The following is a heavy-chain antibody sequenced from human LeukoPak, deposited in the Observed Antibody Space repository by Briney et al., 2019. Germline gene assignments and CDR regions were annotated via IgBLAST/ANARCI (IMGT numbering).Heavy chain of an antibody. V-gene: IGHV4-61*01. D-gene: IGHD2-2*01. CDR3: AGGGYCDVPSCLAPLFDW. CDR2: IYYSGST. CDR1: GGSVTSGSYY. J-gene: IGHJ4*02. Sequence: SETLSLTCTVSGGSVTSGSYYWSWIRQPPGKGLEWIGYIYYSGSTNYNPSLKSRVTISVDTSKNQFSLKLTSVTAADTAVYYCAGGGYCDVPSCLAPLFDWWGQGTPVTVSS.